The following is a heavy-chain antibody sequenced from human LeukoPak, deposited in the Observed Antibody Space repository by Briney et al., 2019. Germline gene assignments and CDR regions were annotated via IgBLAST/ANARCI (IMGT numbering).Heavy chain of an antibody. CDR3: ARMGVSYYYDSSTYYPLAFDV. CDR1: GYSISSGYY. D-gene: IGHD3-22*01. Sequence: SESLSLTCTVSGYSISSGYYWGWIRQSPGKGLEWIATIFHSGSIYYSPSLKSRVTLSVDTSKNQFFLKLNSVNAADTAVYYCARMGVSYYYDSSTYYPLAFDVWGQGTVVTVSS. CDR2: IFHSGSI. J-gene: IGHJ3*01. V-gene: IGHV4-38-2*02.